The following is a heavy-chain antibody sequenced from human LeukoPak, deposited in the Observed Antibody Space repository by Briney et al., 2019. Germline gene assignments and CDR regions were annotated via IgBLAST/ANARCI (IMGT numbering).Heavy chain of an antibody. CDR2: ISNSGSMI. V-gene: IGHV3-48*02. CDR3: AGGPISGWSADY. Sequence: GGSLRLSCAVSGLTFSSYNMNWVRQAPGKGLEWVSYISNSGSMIYYADSVKGRLTLSRDNAKNSLYLQMNSLRDEDTAVYYCAGGPISGWSADYWGQGTLVTVSS. D-gene: IGHD6-19*01. CDR1: GLTFSSYN. J-gene: IGHJ4*02.